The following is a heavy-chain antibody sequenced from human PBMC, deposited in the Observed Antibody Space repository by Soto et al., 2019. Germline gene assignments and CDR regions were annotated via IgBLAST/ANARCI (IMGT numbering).Heavy chain of an antibody. V-gene: IGHV2-70*04. CDR3: ARIRPTYYYDSSGPNDAFDI. CDR2: IDWDDDK. D-gene: IGHD3-22*01. Sequence: SVPTLVNPTQTLTLTCTFSGFSLSTSGMRVSWIRQPPGKALEWLARIDWDDDKFYSTSLKTRLTISKDTSKNQVVLTMANMDPVDTATYYCARIRPTYYYDSSGPNDAFDIWGQGTMVTVSS. CDR1: GFSLSTSGMR. J-gene: IGHJ3*02.